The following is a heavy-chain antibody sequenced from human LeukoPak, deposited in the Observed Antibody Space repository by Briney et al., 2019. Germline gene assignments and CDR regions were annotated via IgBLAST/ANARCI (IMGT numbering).Heavy chain of an antibody. CDR2: FETEDGEP. J-gene: IGHJ6*03. Sequence: ASVKVSCKVSGYSLSEISVHWIRQVPGRGLEWMGSFETEDGEPLYAQKFQGRVTMTEDTSTDTAYMELSSLRSEDTAVYYCARERERDLEWPRGYYYYYMDVWGKGTTVTVSS. CDR1: GYSLSEIS. D-gene: IGHD3-3*01. CDR3: ARERERDLEWPRGYYYYYMDV. V-gene: IGHV1-24*01.